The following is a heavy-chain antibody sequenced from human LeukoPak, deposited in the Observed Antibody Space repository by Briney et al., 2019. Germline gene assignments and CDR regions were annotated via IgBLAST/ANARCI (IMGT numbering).Heavy chain of an antibody. J-gene: IGHJ4*02. Sequence: SETLSLTCTVSGGSISSNIDYWGWIRQPPGKGLEWIGSIYYSGSTYYNPSLKSRVTMSVDTSKNQFSLKVSSVTAADTAVYYCARHEWGAAAARKFDYWGQGTLVTVSS. CDR3: ARHEWGAAAARKFDY. CDR2: IYYSGST. D-gene: IGHD6-13*01. CDR1: GGSISSNIDY. V-gene: IGHV4-39*01.